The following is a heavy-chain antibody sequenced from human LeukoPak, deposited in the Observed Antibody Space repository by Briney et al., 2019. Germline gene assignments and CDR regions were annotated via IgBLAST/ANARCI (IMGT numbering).Heavy chain of an antibody. CDR2: IYYSGTT. CDR1: GGFISRYF. V-gene: IGHV4-59*08. J-gene: IGHJ4*02. D-gene: IGHD2-15*01. Sequence: PETLSLTCIVSGGFISRYFWCWIRQPPGKALEWIGYIYYSGTTNYTPSTKSRVTIAVDSSKNQFSLKLSSVTAAYTAVYYCARRDCSAGSCYLGVWGQGILVTVSS. CDR3: ARRDCSAGSCYLGV.